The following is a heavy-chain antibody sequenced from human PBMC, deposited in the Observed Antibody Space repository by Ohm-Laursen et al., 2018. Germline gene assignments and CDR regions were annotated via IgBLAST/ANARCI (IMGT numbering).Heavy chain of an antibody. J-gene: IGHJ3*01. CDR3: ALQSQDAFDV. CDR1: GFSLSTSGVG. Sequence: TQTLTLTRTFYGFSLSTSGVGVGWIRQPPGKALEWLALIYWNDDKRYSPSLQSRLTITKDTSKNQVVLIMTNMDPVDTATYYCALQSQDAFDVWGQGTMVSVSS. CDR2: IYWNDDK. V-gene: IGHV2-5*01.